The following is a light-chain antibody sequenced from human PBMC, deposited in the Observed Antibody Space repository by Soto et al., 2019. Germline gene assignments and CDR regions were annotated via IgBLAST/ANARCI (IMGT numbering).Light chain of an antibody. CDR3: ISYTTISTHV. J-gene: IGLJ1*01. CDR1: SSDVDGYNY. V-gene: IGLV2-14*03. CDR2: DVS. Sequence: QSALTQPASVSGSPGQSIAISCTGTSSDVDGYNYVSWYQHHPGKAPKLMIYDVSSRPSGVSNRFSGSKSGNTASLTISGLQAEDEADYYCISYTTISTHVFGTGTKVTVL.